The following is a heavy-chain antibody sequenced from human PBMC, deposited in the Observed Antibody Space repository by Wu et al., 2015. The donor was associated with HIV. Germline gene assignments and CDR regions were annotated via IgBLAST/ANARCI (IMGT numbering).Heavy chain of an antibody. D-gene: IGHD3-22*01. Sequence: QVQLVQSGAEVKKPGSSVKVSCKASGGTFSSYAISWVRQAPGQGLEWMGRIIPIFGTANYAQKFQGRVTITADESTSTAYMELSSLRSEDTAVYYCARDRKVAYYYDSSGYHFDYWGQGTLVTVSS. CDR3: ARDRKVAYYYDSSGYHFDY. CDR2: IIPIFGTA. J-gene: IGHJ4*02. V-gene: IGHV1-69*13. CDR1: GGTFSSYA.